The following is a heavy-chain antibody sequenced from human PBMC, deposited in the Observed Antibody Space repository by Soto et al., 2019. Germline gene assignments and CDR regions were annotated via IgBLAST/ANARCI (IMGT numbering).Heavy chain of an antibody. CDR2: IYHSGST. Sequence: ATLSLTCPVSGYSISSGYYWGWIRQPPGKGLEWIGSIYHSGSTFYNPSLKSRVTISVDTSKNQFSLKLSSVAAGDTAVYYCARGWCSGGSCYSNWFDPWGQGTLVNVSS. J-gene: IGHJ5*02. V-gene: IGHV4-38-2*02. CDR1: GYSISSGYY. D-gene: IGHD2-15*01. CDR3: ARGWCSGGSCYSNWFDP.